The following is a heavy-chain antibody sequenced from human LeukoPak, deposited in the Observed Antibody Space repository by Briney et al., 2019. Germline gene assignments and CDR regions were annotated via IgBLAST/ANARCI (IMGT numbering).Heavy chain of an antibody. Sequence: PGRSLRLSCAASGFTFDDYAMHWVRQAPGKGLEWVSGISWNSGSIGYADSVKGRFTISRDNAKNSLYLQMNSLRAEDMALYYCAKGYSSGWGASAFDYWGQGTLVTASS. CDR3: AKGYSSGWGASAFDY. J-gene: IGHJ4*02. V-gene: IGHV3-9*03. CDR2: ISWNSGSI. D-gene: IGHD6-19*01. CDR1: GFTFDDYA.